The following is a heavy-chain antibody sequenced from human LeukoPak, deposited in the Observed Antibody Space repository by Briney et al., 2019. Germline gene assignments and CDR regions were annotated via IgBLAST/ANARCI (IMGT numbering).Heavy chain of an antibody. CDR2: IKQDGSEK. D-gene: IGHD3-16*02. Sequence: GGSLRLSCAASGFTFDTYWMSWVRQAPGKGLEWVANIKQDGSEKDYVDSVKGRFTISRDNAKNSLYLQMNSLRGEDTGVYYCARGNTQSKYRHFDSWGQGRLVIVSS. J-gene: IGHJ4*02. CDR1: GFTFDTYW. V-gene: IGHV3-7*04. CDR3: ARGNTQSKYRHFDS.